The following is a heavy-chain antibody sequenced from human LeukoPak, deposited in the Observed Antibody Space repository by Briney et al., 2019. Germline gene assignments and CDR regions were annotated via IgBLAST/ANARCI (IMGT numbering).Heavy chain of an antibody. CDR3: ARDTYYYDSSGYYFDY. D-gene: IGHD3-22*01. CDR2: IYTSGST. J-gene: IGHJ4*02. V-gene: IGHV4-4*07. CDR1: GGSISSYY. Sequence: SETLSLTCTVSGGSISSYYWSWIRQPAGKGLEWIGRIYTSGSTNYNPSLKSRVTMSVDTSKNQFSLKLSSVTAAATAVYYCARDTYYYDSSGYYFDYWGQGTLVTVSS.